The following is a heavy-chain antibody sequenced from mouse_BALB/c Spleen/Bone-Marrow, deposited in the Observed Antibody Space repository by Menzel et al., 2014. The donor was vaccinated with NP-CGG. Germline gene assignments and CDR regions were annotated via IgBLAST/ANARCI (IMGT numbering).Heavy chain of an antibody. CDR2: IYPGDGDT. Sequence: QQSGAELARPGASVKLSCKASGYTFTSYWMQWAKQRPGQGLEWIGAIYPGDGDTRYTQKFKGKATLTADKSSSTAYMQLSSLASEDSAVYYCAKEGRGAYWGQGTLVTVSA. CDR3: AKEGRGAY. CDR1: GYTFTSYW. V-gene: IGHV1-87*01. J-gene: IGHJ3*01. D-gene: IGHD3-3*01.